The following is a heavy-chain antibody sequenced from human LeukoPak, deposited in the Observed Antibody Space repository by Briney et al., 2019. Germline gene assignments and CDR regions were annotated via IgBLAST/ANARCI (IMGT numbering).Heavy chain of an antibody. CDR3: ARFSGYSSGWLVY. CDR1: GFTVSSNY. J-gene: IGHJ4*02. CDR2: IYSGGST. Sequence: GGSLRLSCAASGFTVSSNYMSWVRQAPGKGLEWVSVIYSGGSTYYADSVKGRFTISRDNSKNTLYLQMNSLRAEDTAVYYCARFSGYSSGWLVYWGQGTLVTVSS. V-gene: IGHV3-66*01. D-gene: IGHD6-19*01.